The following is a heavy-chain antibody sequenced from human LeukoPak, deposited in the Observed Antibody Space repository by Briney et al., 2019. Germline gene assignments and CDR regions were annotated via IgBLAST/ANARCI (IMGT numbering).Heavy chain of an antibody. CDR3: ARGRVYDFWNSYYSPTTVFDY. D-gene: IGHD3-3*01. V-gene: IGHV1-8*01. CDR1: GYTFTSYD. J-gene: IGHJ4*02. Sequence: ASVKVSCKASGYTFTSYDINWVRHATGQGLEWMGWMNPNSGNTGYAQKFQGRVTMTRNTSISTAYMELSSLRSEDTAVYYCARGRVYDFWNSYYSPTTVFDYWGQGTLVTVSS. CDR2: MNPNSGNT.